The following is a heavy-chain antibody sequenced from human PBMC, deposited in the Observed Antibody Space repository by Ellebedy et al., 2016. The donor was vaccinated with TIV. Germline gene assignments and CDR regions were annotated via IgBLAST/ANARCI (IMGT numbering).Heavy chain of an antibody. V-gene: IGHV3-53*01. D-gene: IGHD3-10*01. CDR2: FSGSATI. CDR3: ARDGMIWGVSDY. CDR1: GFNVGSNY. J-gene: IGHJ4*02. Sequence: GGSLRLSXAASGFNVGSNYMTWVRQAPGKGLEWVSTFSGSATITYADSVKGRFTISRDNSKNTLFLQMNNLRAEDTAVYYCARDGMIWGVSDYWGQGTLVTVSS.